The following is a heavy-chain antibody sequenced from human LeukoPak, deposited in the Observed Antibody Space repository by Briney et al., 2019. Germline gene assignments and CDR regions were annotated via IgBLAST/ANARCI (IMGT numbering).Heavy chain of an antibody. D-gene: IGHD3-10*01. Sequence: PSETLSLTCTVSGGSISSGGYYWSWIRQHPGKGLEWIGYIYYSGSTYYNPSLKSRVTISVDTSKNQFSLKLSSVTAADTAVYYCARMYGSQRPTWFDPWGQGTLVTVSP. V-gene: IGHV4-31*03. CDR1: GGSISSGGYY. CDR3: ARMYGSQRPTWFDP. CDR2: IYYSGST. J-gene: IGHJ5*02.